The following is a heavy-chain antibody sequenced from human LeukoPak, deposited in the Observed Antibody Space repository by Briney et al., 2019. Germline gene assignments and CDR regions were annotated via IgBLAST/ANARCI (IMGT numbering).Heavy chain of an antibody. D-gene: IGHD6-13*01. V-gene: IGHV1-69*13. J-gene: IGHJ6*02. Sequence: SVKVSCKASGGTFSSYAISWVRQAPGQGLEWMGGIIPIFGTANYAQKFQGRVTITADESTSTAYMELSSLRSEDTAVYYCARGIWQQPPFDYYYYGMDVWGQGTTVTVSS. CDR3: ARGIWQQPPFDYYYYGMDV. CDR1: GGTFSSYA. CDR2: IIPIFGTA.